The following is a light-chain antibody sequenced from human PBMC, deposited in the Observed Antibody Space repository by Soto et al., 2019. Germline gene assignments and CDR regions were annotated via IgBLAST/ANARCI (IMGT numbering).Light chain of an antibody. CDR1: QDISNY. V-gene: IGKV1-33*01. CDR2: DAS. CDR3: QQYDNLPLT. J-gene: IGKJ4*01. Sequence: DIPMTQSPSSLSASVGDRVTITCQASQDISNYLNWYQQKPGKAPQLLIYDASNLETGIPSRFSGSGSGTDFPFTISSLQPEDSATYYCQQYDNLPLTFGGGTKVEIK.